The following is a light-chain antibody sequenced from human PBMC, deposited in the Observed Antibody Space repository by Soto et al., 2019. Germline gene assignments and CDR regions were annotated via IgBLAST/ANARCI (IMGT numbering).Light chain of an antibody. J-gene: IGKJ1*01. CDR3: QHYGGTSWT. CDR2: GAA. CDR1: QSVTSSS. V-gene: IGKV3-20*01. Sequence: EIVLTQSPGTLSLSPGERATLSCRASQSVTSSSLAWYQQKAGQAPRLLIYGAADRTTGIPDRFSGSGSGTDFTLNISRLEPEDFAVYYCQHYGGTSWTFGQGTKVEIK.